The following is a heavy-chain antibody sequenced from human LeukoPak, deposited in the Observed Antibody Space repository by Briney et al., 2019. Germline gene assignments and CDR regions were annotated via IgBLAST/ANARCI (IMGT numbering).Heavy chain of an antibody. CDR2: IYYSGST. D-gene: IGHD3-22*01. V-gene: IGHV4-59*01. J-gene: IGHJ2*01. Sequence: SETLSLTCTVSGGSISSYYWSWIRQPPGKGLEWIGYIYYSGSTNYNPSLKSRVTISVDTSKNQFSLKLSSVTAAVTAVYYCAANYYDSSGYPYWYFDLWGRGTLVTVSS. CDR3: AANYYDSSGYPYWYFDL. CDR1: GGSISSYY.